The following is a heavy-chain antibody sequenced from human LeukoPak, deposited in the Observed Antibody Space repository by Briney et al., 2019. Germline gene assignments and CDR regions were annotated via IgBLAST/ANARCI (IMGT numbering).Heavy chain of an antibody. D-gene: IGHD3-16*02. J-gene: IGHJ3*02. V-gene: IGHV4-34*01. CDR2: INHSGST. Sequence: PSETLSLTCAVYGGSFSGYYWRWLRQPPGKGLEWIGEINHSGSTNYNPSLKSRVTISVDTSKNQFSLKLSSVTAADTAVYYCARSTFGGVIAYDAFDIWGQGTMVTVAS. CDR3: ARSTFGGVIAYDAFDI. CDR1: GGSFSGYY.